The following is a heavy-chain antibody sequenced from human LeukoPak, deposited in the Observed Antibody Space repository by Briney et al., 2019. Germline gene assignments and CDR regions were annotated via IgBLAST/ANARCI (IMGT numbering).Heavy chain of an antibody. CDR2: MNPISGST. CDR3: AREALSSSIDL. V-gene: IGHV1-8*01. Sequence: ASVKVSCKASGYTFTSNDINWVRQATGQGLEWMGWMNPISGSTGYAQQFQGRVTMTRNTSISTAYMELSSLRSDDTAVYYCAREALSSSIDLWGQGTLVTVSS. J-gene: IGHJ4*02. D-gene: IGHD2-15*01. CDR1: GYTFTSND.